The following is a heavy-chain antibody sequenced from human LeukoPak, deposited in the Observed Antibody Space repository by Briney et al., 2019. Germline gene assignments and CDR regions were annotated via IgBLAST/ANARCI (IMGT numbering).Heavy chain of an antibody. CDR3: AELGITMIGGV. D-gene: IGHD3-10*02. V-gene: IGHV3-30*02. Sequence: GGSLRLSCSTSGFTFSTYDMHWVRQAPGKGLEWVASIRDDGNDKFYAASEEGRFTISRDNAKNSLYLQMNSLRAEDTAVYYCAELGITMIGGVWGKGTTVTISS. CDR2: IRDDGNDK. J-gene: IGHJ6*04. CDR1: GFTFSTYD.